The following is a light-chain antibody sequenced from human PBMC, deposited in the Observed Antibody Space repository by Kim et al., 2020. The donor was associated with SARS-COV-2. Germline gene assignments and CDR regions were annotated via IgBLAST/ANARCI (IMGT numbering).Light chain of an antibody. CDR2: GAS. J-gene: IGKJ4*01. Sequence: SPGERATHSCRASQSVSNSYLAWYQQKPGQAPRLLIYGASSRATGIPDRFSGSGSGTDFTFSISRLEPEDFAVYYCQQYGSSPLTFGGGTKVEIK. CDR1: QSVSNSY. V-gene: IGKV3-20*01. CDR3: QQYGSSPLT.